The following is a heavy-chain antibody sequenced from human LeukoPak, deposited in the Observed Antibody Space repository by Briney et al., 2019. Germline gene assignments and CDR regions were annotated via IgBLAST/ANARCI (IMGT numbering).Heavy chain of an antibody. D-gene: IGHD6-13*01. CDR1: GGSVSSGSYY. Sequence: SETLSLTCTVSGGSVSSGSYYWSWIRQPPGKGLEWIGYIYYSGSTNYNPSLKSRVTISVDTSKNQFSLKLSSVTAADTAVYYCARVSSSWRGYYYYYYGMDVWGQGTTVTVSS. V-gene: IGHV4-61*01. CDR2: IYYSGST. J-gene: IGHJ6*02. CDR3: ARVSSSWRGYYYYYYGMDV.